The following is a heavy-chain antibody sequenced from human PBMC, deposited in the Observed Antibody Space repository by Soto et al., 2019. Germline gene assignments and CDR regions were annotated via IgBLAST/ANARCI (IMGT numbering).Heavy chain of an antibody. D-gene: IGHD5-18*01. J-gene: IGHJ2*01. Sequence: EVQLVESGGGLVKPGGSLRLSCRASGCSFTNAWISWVRQAPGQGLEWVGRIKSKADGGTTAYAAPVKGRFTISRDYSKNTLYLQMSLLKAEDTAVYYGARGYRYDWYFDLWVRGSLVTVSS. CDR2: IKSKADGGTT. V-gene: IGHV3-15*01. CDR1: GCSFTNAW. CDR3: ARGYRYDWYFDL.